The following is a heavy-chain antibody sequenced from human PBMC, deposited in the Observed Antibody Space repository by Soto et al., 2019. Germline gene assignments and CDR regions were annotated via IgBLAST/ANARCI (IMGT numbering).Heavy chain of an antibody. CDR2: INHSGST. Sequence: SDTLSLTCAVYGGSFSGYYWSWIRQPPGKGLEWIGEINHSGSTNYNPSLKSRVTISVDTSKNQFSLKLSSVTAADTAVYYCVRGGPKKYEFWSGSRARWFDPWGQGNLVTV. J-gene: IGHJ5*02. D-gene: IGHD3-3*01. V-gene: IGHV4-34*01. CDR3: VRGGPKKYEFWSGSRARWFDP. CDR1: GGSFSGYY.